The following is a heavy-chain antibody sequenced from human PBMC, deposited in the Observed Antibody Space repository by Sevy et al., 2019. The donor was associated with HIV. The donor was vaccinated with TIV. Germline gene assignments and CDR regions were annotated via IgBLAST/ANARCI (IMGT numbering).Heavy chain of an antibody. CDR2: ISSSSDSSRTL. CDR1: GFTFSSYS. Sequence: GGSLRLSCVASGFTFSSYSMNWVRQAPGKGLEWVSYISSSSDSSRTLYYADALKGRFSIPIDNAKNSVHLQMTSLRVEDTAVYYCARPDLSGWYFDFWGHGTLVTVSS. V-gene: IGHV3-48*01. CDR3: ARPDLSGWYFDF. J-gene: IGHJ4*01. D-gene: IGHD6-19*01.